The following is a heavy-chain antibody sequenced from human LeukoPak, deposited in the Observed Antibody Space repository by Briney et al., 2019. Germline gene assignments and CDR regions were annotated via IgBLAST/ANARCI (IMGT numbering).Heavy chain of an antibody. CDR3: ARGSYYDILTGYYYYMDV. CDR2: IYTSGST. J-gene: IGHJ6*03. V-gene: IGHV4-4*07. Sequence: SETLSLTCTVSGGSISSYYWSWIRQPAGKGLEWIGRIYTSGSTNYNPSLKSRVTMSVDTSKNQFSLKLSSVTVADTAVYYCARGSYYDILTGYYYYMDVWGKGTTVTISS. D-gene: IGHD3-9*01. CDR1: GGSISSYY.